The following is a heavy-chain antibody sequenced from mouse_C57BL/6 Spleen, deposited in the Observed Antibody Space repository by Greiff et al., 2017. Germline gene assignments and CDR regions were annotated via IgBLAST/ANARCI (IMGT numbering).Heavy chain of an antibody. CDR3: ARSLIYSDYGGEYFDV. V-gene: IGHV1-52*01. J-gene: IGHJ1*03. CDR2: IDPSDSET. Sequence: VQLQQPGAELVRPGSSVKLSCKASGYTFTSYWMHWVKQRPIQGLEWIGNIDPSDSETHYNQKFKDKATLTVDKSSSTAYMQLSSLTSEDSAVYYCARSLIYSDYGGEYFDVWGTGTTVTVSS. CDR1: GYTFTSYW. D-gene: IGHD2-4*01.